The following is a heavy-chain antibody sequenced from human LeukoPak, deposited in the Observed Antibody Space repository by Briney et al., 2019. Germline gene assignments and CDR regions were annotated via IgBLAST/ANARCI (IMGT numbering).Heavy chain of an antibody. J-gene: IGHJ4*02. V-gene: IGHV1-69*06. Sequence: GSSVKVSCKASGGTFSSYGISWVRQAPGQGLEWMGGIIPIFGTANYAQKFQGRVTITADKSTSTAYMELSSLRSEDTAVYYCASTVTRYFDYWGQGTLVTVSS. CDR2: IIPIFGTA. CDR1: GGTFSSYG. D-gene: IGHD4-17*01. CDR3: ASTVTRYFDY.